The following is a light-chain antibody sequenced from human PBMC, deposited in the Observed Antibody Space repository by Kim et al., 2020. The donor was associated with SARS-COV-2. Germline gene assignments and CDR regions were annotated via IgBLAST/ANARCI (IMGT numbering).Light chain of an antibody. CDR3: SSYAGRNDLV. J-gene: IGLJ2*01. V-gene: IGLV2-8*01. Sequence: GQSVPISCTGTSSDVGGYNYVSWYQQHPGKAPKLMIYEVSKRPSGVPDRFSGSKSGNTASLTVSGLQAEDEADYYCSSYAGRNDLVFGGGTQLTVL. CDR1: SSDVGGYNY. CDR2: EVS.